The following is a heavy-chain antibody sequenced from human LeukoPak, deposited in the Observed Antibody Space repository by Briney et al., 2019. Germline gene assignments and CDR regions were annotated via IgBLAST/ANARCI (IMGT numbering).Heavy chain of an antibody. CDR3: ARDPPRGYSYGSDY. J-gene: IGHJ4*02. V-gene: IGHV4-31*03. D-gene: IGHD5-18*01. Sequence: PSVTLSLTCTVSGGSISSGGYYWSWIRQHPGKGLEWIGYIYYSGSTYYNPSLKSRVTISVDTSKNQFSLKLSSVTAADTAVYYCARDPPRGYSYGSDYWGQGTLVTVSS. CDR1: GGSISSGGYY. CDR2: IYYSGST.